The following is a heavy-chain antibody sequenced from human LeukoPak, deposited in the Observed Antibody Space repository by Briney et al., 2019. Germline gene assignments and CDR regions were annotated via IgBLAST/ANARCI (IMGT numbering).Heavy chain of an antibody. CDR2: TYYRSKWYN. CDR1: GDSVSSNSAA. V-gene: IGHV6-1*01. J-gene: IGHJ3*02. Sequence: SQTLSLTCAISGDSVSSNSAAWNWLRQSPSRGLEWLGRTYYRSKWYNDYAVSVKSRITINPDTSKNQFSLQLNSVTPEDTAVYYCARTSVTAAAGNPPHQDAFDIWGQGTMVTVSS. D-gene: IGHD6-13*01. CDR3: ARTSVTAAAGNPPHQDAFDI.